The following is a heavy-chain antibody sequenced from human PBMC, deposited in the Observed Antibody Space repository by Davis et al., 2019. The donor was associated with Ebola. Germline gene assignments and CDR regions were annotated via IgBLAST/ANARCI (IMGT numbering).Heavy chain of an antibody. Sequence: GGSLRLSCAASGFTFGDYAVHWVRQAPGKGLEWVSLISWDGRSTAYADSVRGRFSISRDNSRKFLYLQMNGLRAEDTALYYCTAYDSTFRNYWGQGTLVTVSS. V-gene: IGHV3-43D*03. CDR1: GFTFGDYA. CDR2: ISWDGRST. CDR3: TAYDSTFRNY. J-gene: IGHJ4*02. D-gene: IGHD3-22*01.